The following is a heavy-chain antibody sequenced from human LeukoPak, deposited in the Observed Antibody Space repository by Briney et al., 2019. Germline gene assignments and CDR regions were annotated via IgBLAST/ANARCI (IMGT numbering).Heavy chain of an antibody. CDR2: IIDSGNSI. J-gene: IGHJ4*02. Sequence: GGSLRLSCAASGFTFSSYAMSWVRQAPGKGLEWVSTIIDSGNSIYYADSVEGRFTISRDNSKDTLYLQMDSLRAGDTAVYYCAKDPIFSGSYGVFDSWGQGTLVTVSS. CDR3: AKDPIFSGSYGVFDS. D-gene: IGHD1-26*01. V-gene: IGHV3-23*01. CDR1: GFTFSSYA.